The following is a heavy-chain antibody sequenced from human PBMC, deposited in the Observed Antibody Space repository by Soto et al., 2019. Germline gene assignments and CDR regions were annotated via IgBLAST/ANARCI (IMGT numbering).Heavy chain of an antibody. D-gene: IGHD3-10*01. CDR3: ARNMDYYYGPGSGNGHGF. CDR2: INPKFGDT. CDR1: GYTFTAYY. J-gene: IGHJ6*02. V-gene: IGHV1-2*02. Sequence: QVQLVQSGAEVKEPGDSVRVSCEASGYTFTAYYIHWVRQAPGQGLEWMGWINPKFGDTTYAQDFQGRVSMTRDMSISTVYKELGRLTSDDTARYYCARNMDYYYGPGSGNGHGFWGQGTTVTVFS.